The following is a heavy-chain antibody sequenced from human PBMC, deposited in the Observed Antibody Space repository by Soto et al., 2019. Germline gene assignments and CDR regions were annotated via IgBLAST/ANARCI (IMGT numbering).Heavy chain of an antibody. CDR2: IYYSGST. CDR3: ARTITAAGTGYFQH. J-gene: IGHJ1*01. CDR1: GGSISSDAYY. D-gene: IGHD6-13*01. Sequence: ASETLSLTCTVSGGSISSDAYYWSWIRQLPGKGLEWIGYIYYSGSTYYNPSLKSRVTISVDTSKNQFSLKLSSVTAADTAVYYCARTITAAGTGYFQHRCHGTVLTVSA. V-gene: IGHV4-31*03.